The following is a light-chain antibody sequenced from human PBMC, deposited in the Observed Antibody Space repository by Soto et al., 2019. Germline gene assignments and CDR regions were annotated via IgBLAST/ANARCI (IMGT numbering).Light chain of an antibody. CDR3: QEYNSALALT. J-gene: IGKJ4*01. Sequence: DIQMTQSPSSLSASVGDRVTITCRASQGISNYLAWYQQKPGKVPKLLIYAASTLQSGVPSRFSGSGSGTDFTLTISSLQPEDVATYYCQEYNSALALTFGGGTKVDIK. CDR1: QGISNY. CDR2: AAS. V-gene: IGKV1-27*01.